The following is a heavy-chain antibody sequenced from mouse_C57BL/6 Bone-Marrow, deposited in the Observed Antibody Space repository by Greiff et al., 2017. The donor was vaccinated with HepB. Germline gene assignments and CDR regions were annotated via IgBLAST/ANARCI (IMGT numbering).Heavy chain of an antibody. CDR2: IDPSDSYT. Sequence: QVQLKQPGAELVMPGASVKLSCKASGYTFTSYWMHWVKQRPGQGLEWIGEIDPSDSYTNYNQKFKGKSTLTVDKSSSTAYMQLSSLTSEDSAVYYCARRDDGYYDWYFDVWGTGTTVTVSS. CDR3: ARRDDGYYDWYFDV. D-gene: IGHD2-3*01. J-gene: IGHJ1*03. V-gene: IGHV1-69*01. CDR1: GYTFTSYW.